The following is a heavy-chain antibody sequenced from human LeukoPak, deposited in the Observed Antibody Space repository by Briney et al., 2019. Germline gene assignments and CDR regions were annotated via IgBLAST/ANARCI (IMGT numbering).Heavy chain of an antibody. V-gene: IGHV1-24*01. CDR3: ATQGDYGGNSGIRY. J-gene: IGHJ4*02. CDR1: GYTLTELS. Sequence: ASVKVSCKFSGYTLTELSMHWVRQAPGKGLEWMGGFDPEDGETIYAQKFQGRVTMTEDTSTDTAYMELSSLRSEDTAVYYCATQGDYGGNSGIRYWGQGTLVTVSS. D-gene: IGHD4-23*01. CDR2: FDPEDGET.